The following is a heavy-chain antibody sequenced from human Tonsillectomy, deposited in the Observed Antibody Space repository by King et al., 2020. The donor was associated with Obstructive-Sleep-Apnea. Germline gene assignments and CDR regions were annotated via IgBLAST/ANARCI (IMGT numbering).Heavy chain of an antibody. J-gene: IGHJ5*02. CDR1: GGSISSSNYY. Sequence: QLQESGPGLVKPSETLSLTCTVSGGSISSSNYYWGWIRQPPGKRLEWFGGIYYSGSTYYNPSLKSRVTVSVDTSKNQFSLTVSSVTAADTAVYYCARDVPYCGGDCYTADWFDPWGQGTLVTVSS. D-gene: IGHD2-21*02. CDR3: ARDVPYCGGDCYTADWFDP. V-gene: IGHV4-39*07. CDR2: IYYSGST.